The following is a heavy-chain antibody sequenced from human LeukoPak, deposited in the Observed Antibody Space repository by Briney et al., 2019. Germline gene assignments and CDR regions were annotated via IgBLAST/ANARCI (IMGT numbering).Heavy chain of an antibody. V-gene: IGHV4-59*01. D-gene: IGHD5-18*01. J-gene: IGHJ6*03. Sequence: SETLSLTCTVSGGSISSYYWSWIRQPPGKGLEWIGFIYYNGSTNYNPSLKSRVTISVDTSKNQFSLKLSSVTAADTAVYYCARTTEGGYTYDYFYYYYMDVWGKGTTVTISS. CDR3: ARTTEGGYTYDYFYYYYMDV. CDR1: GGSISSYY. CDR2: IYYNGST.